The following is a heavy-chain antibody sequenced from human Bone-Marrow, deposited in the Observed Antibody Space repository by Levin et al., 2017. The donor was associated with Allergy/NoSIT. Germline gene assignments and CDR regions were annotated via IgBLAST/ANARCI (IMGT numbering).Heavy chain of an antibody. CDR3: ARFYSSGWYWMDP. Sequence: GSLRLSCTVSGGSISSYDWSWIRQPPGKGLEWIGYIYYSGSSNYNPSLKSRVTISVDASKNQFSLKLSSVTAADTAVYYCARFYSSGWYWMDPWGQGTLVTVSS. CDR1: GGSISSYD. CDR2: IYYSGSS. V-gene: IGHV4-59*01. J-gene: IGHJ5*02. D-gene: IGHD6-19*01.